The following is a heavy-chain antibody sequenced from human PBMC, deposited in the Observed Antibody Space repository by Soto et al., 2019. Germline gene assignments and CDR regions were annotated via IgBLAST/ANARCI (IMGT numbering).Heavy chain of an antibody. V-gene: IGHV4-34*01. J-gene: IGHJ4*02. D-gene: IGHD3-22*01. Sequence: PSETLSLTCAVYGGSFSGYYWSWIRQPPGKGLEWIGEINHRGSTSYNPSLKSRVTISVDTSKNQFSLKLNSVTAADTAVYYCARGSTTMIVPDYWGQGTLFTV. CDR3: ARGSTTMIVPDY. CDR1: GGSFSGYY. CDR2: INHRGST.